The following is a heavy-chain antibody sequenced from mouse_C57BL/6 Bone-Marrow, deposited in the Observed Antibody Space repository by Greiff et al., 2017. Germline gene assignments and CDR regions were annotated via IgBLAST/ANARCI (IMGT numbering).Heavy chain of an antibody. D-gene: IGHD4-1*02. CDR1: GFTFSSYG. J-gene: IGHJ3*01. Sequence: EVKLVESGGDLVKPGGSLKLSCAASGFTFSSYGMSWVRQTPDKRLEWVATISSGGSYTYYPDSVKGRFTISRDNSNNTLYLQMSSLKSEDTAMYYCARPTGHWGQGTLVTVSA. V-gene: IGHV5-6*01. CDR3: ARPTGH. CDR2: ISSGGSYT.